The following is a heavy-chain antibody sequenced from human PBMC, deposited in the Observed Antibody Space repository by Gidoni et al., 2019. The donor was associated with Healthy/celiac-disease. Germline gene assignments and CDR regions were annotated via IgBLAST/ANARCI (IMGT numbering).Heavy chain of an antibody. CDR2: IKSKTDGGTT. J-gene: IGHJ3*02. D-gene: IGHD3-3*01. V-gene: IGHV3-15*01. CDR1: GFTFSNAW. Sequence: EVQLVESGGGLVKPGGSLGLSCAASGFTFSNAWMSWVRQAPGKGLEWVGRIKSKTDGGTTDYAAPVKGRFTISRDDSKNTLYLQMNSLKTEDTAVYYCTIEHDFWEGAFDIWGQGTMVTVSS. CDR3: TIEHDFWEGAFDI.